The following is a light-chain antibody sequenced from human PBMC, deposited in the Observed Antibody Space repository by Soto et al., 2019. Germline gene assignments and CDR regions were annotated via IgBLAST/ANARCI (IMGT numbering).Light chain of an antibody. CDR3: QHYNNWPIT. CDR1: QSVSSN. Sequence: EIVMTQSPATLSVSPGERATLSCRASQSVSSNLAWYQQKPGQAPRLLIYGASTRATGIPARFSGSASGTEFTLTISSLQSADCAVYYCQHYNNWPITFGQGTRLEIK. V-gene: IGKV3-15*01. CDR2: GAS. J-gene: IGKJ5*01.